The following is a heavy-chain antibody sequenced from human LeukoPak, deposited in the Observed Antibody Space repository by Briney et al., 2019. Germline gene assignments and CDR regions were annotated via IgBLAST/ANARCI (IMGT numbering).Heavy chain of an antibody. J-gene: IGHJ4*02. V-gene: IGHV5-51*01. CDR1: AYNFTNYW. D-gene: IGHD6-13*01. CDR2: IYPGDSDI. Sequence: GESLKISCKGSAYNFTNYWIGWVRQMPGKGLEWMGIIYPGDSDIRYSRSFQGQVTISADKSISTAYLQWSSLQASDTAMYYCASVAAAGPFDYWGQGTLVTVSS. CDR3: ASVAAAGPFDY.